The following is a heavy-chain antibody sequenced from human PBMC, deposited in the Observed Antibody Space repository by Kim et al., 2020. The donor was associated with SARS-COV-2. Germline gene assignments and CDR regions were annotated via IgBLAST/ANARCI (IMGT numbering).Heavy chain of an antibody. D-gene: IGHD1-26*01. CDR2: IYYSGST. Sequence: SETLSLTCTVSGGSISSYYWSWIRQPPGKGLEWIGYIYYSGSTNYNPSLKSRVTISVDTSKNQFSLKLSSVTAADTAVYYCARHVIVGATKPGDAFDIWGQGTMVTVSS. V-gene: IGHV4-59*08. CDR1: GGSISSYY. J-gene: IGHJ3*02. CDR3: ARHVIVGATKPGDAFDI.